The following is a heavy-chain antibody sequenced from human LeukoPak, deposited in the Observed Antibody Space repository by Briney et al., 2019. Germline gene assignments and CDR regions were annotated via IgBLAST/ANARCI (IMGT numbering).Heavy chain of an antibody. CDR2: IYSGGST. CDR1: GFTVSSNY. J-gene: IGHJ3*02. CDR3: ARTSGSPYSDAFVI. V-gene: IGHV3-53*01. Sequence: GGSLRLSCAASGFTVSSNYMSWVRQAPGKGLEWVSVIYSGGSTYYADSVKGRFTISRDNSKNTLYLQMNSLRAEDTAVYYCARTSGSPYSDAFVIWGQGTMVTVSS. D-gene: IGHD1-26*01.